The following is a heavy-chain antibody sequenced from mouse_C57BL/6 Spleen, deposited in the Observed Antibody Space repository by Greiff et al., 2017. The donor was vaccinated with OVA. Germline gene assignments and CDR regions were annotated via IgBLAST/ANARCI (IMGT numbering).Heavy chain of an antibody. CDR2: IHPNSGST. CDR1: GYTFTSYW. CDR3: ARGGGAMDY. V-gene: IGHV1-64*01. Sequence: QVQLQQPGAELVKPGASVKLSCKASGYTFTSYWMHWVKQRPGQGLEWIGMIHPNSGSTNYNEKFKSKATLTVDKSSSTAYMQLSSRTAEDAAVYYCARGGGAMDYWGQGTSVTVSS. J-gene: IGHJ4*01.